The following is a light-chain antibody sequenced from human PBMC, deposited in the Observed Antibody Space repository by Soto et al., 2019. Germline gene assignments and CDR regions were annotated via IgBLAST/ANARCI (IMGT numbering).Light chain of an antibody. Sequence: EIVLTQSPGSLSLSPGERATLSCSSSQSVSSNLAWYQQKPGQAPRLLIYGASTRATGIPARFSGSGSGTEFTLTIRSLQSEDFAVYYCQQYNNWPPITCGQGTRREIK. CDR3: QQYNNWPPIT. V-gene: IGKV3-15*01. CDR1: QSVSSN. CDR2: GAS. J-gene: IGKJ5*01.